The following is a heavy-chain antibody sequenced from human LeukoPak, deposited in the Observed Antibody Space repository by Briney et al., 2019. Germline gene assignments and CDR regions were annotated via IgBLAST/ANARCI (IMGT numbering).Heavy chain of an antibody. V-gene: IGHV3-21*04. CDR2: ISSSSTYI. CDR1: GFTFSSYT. Sequence: SGGSLRLSCAASGFTFSSYTMNWVRQAPGKGLEWVSSISSSSTYINYADSVKGRFTISRDNAKNSLYLQMNSLRAEDMALYYCAKAHGPAGTFHFDYWGQGTLVTVSS. CDR3: AKAHGPAGTFHFDY. D-gene: IGHD6-13*01. J-gene: IGHJ4*02.